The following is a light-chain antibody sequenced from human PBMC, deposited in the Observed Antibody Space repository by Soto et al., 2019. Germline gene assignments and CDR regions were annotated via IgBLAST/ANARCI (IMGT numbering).Light chain of an antibody. CDR2: EVS. CDR1: SSDVGGYNY. Sequence: QSVLTQPASVSGSPGQSITISCTGTSSDVGGYNYVSWSQQHPGKAPQLMIYEVSNRPSGVSNRFSGSKSGNTASLTISGLQADDEADYYCCLYIGATTYVFGTGTKLTVL. J-gene: IGLJ1*01. V-gene: IGLV2-14*01. CDR3: CLYIGATTYV.